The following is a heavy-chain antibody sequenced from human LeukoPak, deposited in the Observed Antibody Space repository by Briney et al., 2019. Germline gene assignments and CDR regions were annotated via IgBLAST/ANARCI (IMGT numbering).Heavy chain of an antibody. J-gene: IGHJ4*02. D-gene: IGHD6-19*01. Sequence: GASVKVSCKASGNTFTSLGISWVRQAPGQGLEWMGWISAYDGDRIYAQNLQGRVTMTTDTSTSTAYMELRSLRSDDTAVYYCARERSGWFFSNWGQGTLVTVSS. CDR2: ISAYDGDR. CDR3: ARERSGWFFSN. CDR1: GNTFTSLG. V-gene: IGHV1-18*01.